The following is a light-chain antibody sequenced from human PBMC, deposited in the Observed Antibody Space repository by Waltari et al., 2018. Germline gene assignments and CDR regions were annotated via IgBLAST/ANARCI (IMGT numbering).Light chain of an antibody. CDR2: EVS. V-gene: IGLV2-23*02. Sequence: QPALTQPASVSASPGQSITISCTGTSSHLGNNNHVCWYQKHPDKVPKPIIYEVSKRPSGVSDRFSGSKSGNTASLTISGLQAEDEADYYCLSYAATVSFGFGGGTKLTVL. CDR3: LSYAATVSFG. J-gene: IGLJ2*01. CDR1: SSHLGNNNH.